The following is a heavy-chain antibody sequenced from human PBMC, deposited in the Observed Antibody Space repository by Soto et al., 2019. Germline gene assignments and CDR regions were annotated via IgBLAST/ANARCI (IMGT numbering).Heavy chain of an antibody. J-gene: IGHJ6*02. Sequence: GGSLRLSCAASGVTFSSYSMNWVRQAPGKGLEWVSSISSSTTYIYYADSVKGRFTISRDNAKNSLSLQMNSLRAEDTAVYYCARHTYYYDSSGYLYGMDVWGQGTTVTVSS. D-gene: IGHD3-22*01. CDR3: ARHTYYYDSSGYLYGMDV. V-gene: IGHV3-21*01. CDR2: ISSSTTYI. CDR1: GVTFSSYS.